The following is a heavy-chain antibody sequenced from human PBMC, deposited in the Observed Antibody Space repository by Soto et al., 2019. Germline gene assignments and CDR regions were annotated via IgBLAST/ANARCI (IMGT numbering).Heavy chain of an antibody. CDR2: ISAYNGNT. CDR1: GYTFTSYG. V-gene: IGHV1-18*01. J-gene: IGHJ4*02. Sequence: QVQLVQSGAEVKKPGASVKVSCKASGYTFTSYGISWVRQAPGQGLEWMGWISAYNGNTNYAQKPQVRVTMTTDTYTSRGYMELRSLRSDDTAVYYCARGWVYYDSSGPFDYWCQGTLVTVSS. D-gene: IGHD3-22*01. CDR3: ARGWVYYDSSGPFDY.